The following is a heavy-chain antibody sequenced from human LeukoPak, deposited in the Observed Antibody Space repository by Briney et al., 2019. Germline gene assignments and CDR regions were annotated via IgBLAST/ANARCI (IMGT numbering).Heavy chain of an antibody. CDR3: ARGKGEYFDY. Sequence: QAGGSLRLSCAASGFTFSSYAMHWVRQAPGKGLEWVAVISYDGSNKYYADSVKGRFTISGDNSKNTLYLQMNSLRAEDTAVYYCARGKGEYFDYWGQGTLVTVSS. CDR1: GFTFSSYA. J-gene: IGHJ4*02. CDR2: ISYDGSNK. V-gene: IGHV3-30*04. D-gene: IGHD3-16*01.